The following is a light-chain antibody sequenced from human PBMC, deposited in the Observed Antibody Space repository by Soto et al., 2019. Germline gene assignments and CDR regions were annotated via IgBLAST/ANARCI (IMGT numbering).Light chain of an antibody. Sequence: EIVLTQSLGTLSWSPGERATLSCRASQSVSSYLVWYQQKPGQAPRLLIYDASNRATGVPARFSGSGSGTDFTLTISSLEPEDFAIYYCQQRSNWPRTFGQGTKV. CDR2: DAS. CDR3: QQRSNWPRT. V-gene: IGKV3-11*01. J-gene: IGKJ1*01. CDR1: QSVSSY.